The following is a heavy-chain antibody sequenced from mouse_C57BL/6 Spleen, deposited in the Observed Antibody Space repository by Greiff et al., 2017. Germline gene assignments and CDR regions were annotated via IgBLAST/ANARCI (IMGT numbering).Heavy chain of an antibody. CDR1: GYTFTSYW. J-gene: IGHJ2*01. V-gene: IGHV1-69*01. D-gene: IGHD3-3*01. Sequence: QVQLKQPGAELVMPGASVKLSCKASGYTFTSYWMHWVKQRPGQGLEWIGEIDPSDSYTNYNQKFKGKSTLTVDKSSSTAYMQRSSLTSEDSAVYDWARGGRGYYFDYWGQGTTLTVSS. CDR3: ARGGRGYYFDY. CDR2: IDPSDSYT.